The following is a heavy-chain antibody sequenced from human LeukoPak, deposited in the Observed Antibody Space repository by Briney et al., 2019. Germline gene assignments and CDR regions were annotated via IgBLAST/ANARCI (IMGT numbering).Heavy chain of an antibody. CDR1: GFTFSSYA. Sequence: GGSLRLSCAASGFTFSSYAMSWVRQAPGKGLEWVSAISGSGGSTYYADSVKGRFTIPRDNSKNTLYLQMNSLRAEDTAVYYCSQGITGTRYYYGMDVWGQGTTVTVSS. D-gene: IGHD2-2*01. J-gene: IGHJ6*02. CDR2: ISGSGGST. CDR3: SQGITGTRYYYGMDV. V-gene: IGHV3-23*01.